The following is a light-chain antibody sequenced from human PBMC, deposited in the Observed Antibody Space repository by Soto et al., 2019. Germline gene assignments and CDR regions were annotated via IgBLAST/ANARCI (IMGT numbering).Light chain of an antibody. CDR1: SSNIATNY. Sequence: QSVLTQPPSVSGTPGQGVTISCSGGSSNIATNYVYWYQLLPGTAPNLVIFSNTIRPPRVPDRFSGSKSGASASLVISGLRSEDEADYFCASWDDTLVGWVFGGGTKLTVL. CDR3: ASWDDTLVGWV. CDR2: SNT. V-gene: IGLV1-47*02. J-gene: IGLJ3*02.